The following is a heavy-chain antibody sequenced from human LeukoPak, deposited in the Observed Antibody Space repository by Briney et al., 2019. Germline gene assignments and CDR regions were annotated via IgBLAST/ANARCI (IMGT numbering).Heavy chain of an antibody. D-gene: IGHD3-16*01. CDR1: GFTFSNYW. J-gene: IGHJ4*02. Sequence: GGSLRLSCAASGFTFSNYWMSWVRQAPGKGLEWLSAISGRSSHTYYGDSVKGRFSISRGNAKNLLYLQMNGLGAEDTAVYYCGRAFPPLRTSSAGDLWGQGTLVTVSS. CDR3: GRAFPPLRTSSAGDL. CDR2: ISGRSSHT. V-gene: IGHV3-21*06.